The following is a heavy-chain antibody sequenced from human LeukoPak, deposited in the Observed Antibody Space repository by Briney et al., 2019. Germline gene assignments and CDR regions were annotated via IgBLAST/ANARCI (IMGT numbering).Heavy chain of an antibody. Sequence: GRSLRLSCAASGFTFSSYAMHWVRQAPGEGLEWVAVISYDGSNKYYADSVKGRFTISRDNSKNTLYLQMNSLRAEDTAVYYCARGRDYYDSSGIFDYWGQGTLVTVSS. V-gene: IGHV3-30*04. D-gene: IGHD3-22*01. CDR3: ARGRDYYDSSGIFDY. CDR1: GFTFSSYA. CDR2: ISYDGSNK. J-gene: IGHJ4*02.